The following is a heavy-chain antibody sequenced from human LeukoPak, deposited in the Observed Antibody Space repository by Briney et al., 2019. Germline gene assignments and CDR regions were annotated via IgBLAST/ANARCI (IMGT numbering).Heavy chain of an antibody. CDR1: GFTFSRYD. CDR2: ISGSGGST. V-gene: IGHV3-23*01. CDR3: ARDAESRYFDY. Sequence: GGSLRLSCVASGFTFSRYDMSWVRQAPGKGLEWVSAISGSGGSTYYADSVKGRFTISRDNSKNSLYLQMNSLRTEDTAVYYCARDAESRYFDYWGQGTLVTVSS. D-gene: IGHD3-10*01. J-gene: IGHJ4*02.